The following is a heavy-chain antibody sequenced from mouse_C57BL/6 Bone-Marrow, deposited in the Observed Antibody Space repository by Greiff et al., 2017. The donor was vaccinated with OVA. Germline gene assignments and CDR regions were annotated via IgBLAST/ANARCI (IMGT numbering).Heavy chain of an antibody. J-gene: IGHJ4*01. D-gene: IGHD1-1*01. V-gene: IGHV5-17*01. CDR3: ARQDYYGSSSFDAMDY. CDR2: ISSGSSTI. Sequence: EVKLVESGGGLVKPGGSLKLSCAASGFTFSDYGMHWVRQAPEKGLEWVAYISSGSSTIYYADTVKGRFTISRDNAKNTLFLQMTSLRSEDTAMYYCARQDYYGSSSFDAMDYWGQGTSVTVSS. CDR1: GFTFSDYG.